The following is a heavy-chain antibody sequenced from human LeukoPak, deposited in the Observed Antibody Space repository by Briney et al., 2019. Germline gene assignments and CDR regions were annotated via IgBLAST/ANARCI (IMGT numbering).Heavy chain of an antibody. V-gene: IGHV1-8*01. J-gene: IGHJ6*03. D-gene: IGHD6-19*01. Sequence: ASVKVSCKASGYTFTSYDINWVRQATGQGLEWMGWMNPNSGNTGYAQKFQGRVTMTRNTSISTAYMELSSLRSEDTAVYYCARGLGPSGWYPYYYYYYYMDVWGKGATVTVSS. CDR3: ARGLGPSGWYPYYYYYYYMDV. CDR1: GYTFTSYD. CDR2: MNPNSGNT.